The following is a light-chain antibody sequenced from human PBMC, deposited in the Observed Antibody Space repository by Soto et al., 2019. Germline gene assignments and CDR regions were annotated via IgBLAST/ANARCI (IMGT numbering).Light chain of an antibody. V-gene: IGKV3-15*01. Sequence: EIVMTQSPATLSVSPGERATLSCRASQSVSNNLAWYQQKPGQAPRLLMYGASTRATGIPARFSGSGSGTEFTLTISSLQSADFAVYFCQQYNNWARTFGKGTKVEVK. J-gene: IGKJ1*01. CDR3: QQYNNWART. CDR2: GAS. CDR1: QSVSNN.